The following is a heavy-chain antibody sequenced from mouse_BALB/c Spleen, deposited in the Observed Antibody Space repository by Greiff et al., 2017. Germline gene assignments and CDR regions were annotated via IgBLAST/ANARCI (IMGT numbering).Heavy chain of an antibody. CDR2: ISNGGGST. CDR3: ARRYYDCDEDYYYAMDY. J-gene: IGHJ4*01. CDR1: GFTFSSYT. Sequence: EVQLVESGGGLVQPGGSLTLSCAASGFTFSSYTMSWVRQTPEKRLEWVAYISNGGGSTYYPDTVKGRFTISRDNAKNTLYLQMSSLKSEDTAMYYSARRYYDCDEDYYYAMDYWGQGTSVTVSS. D-gene: IGHD2-4*01. V-gene: IGHV5-12-2*01.